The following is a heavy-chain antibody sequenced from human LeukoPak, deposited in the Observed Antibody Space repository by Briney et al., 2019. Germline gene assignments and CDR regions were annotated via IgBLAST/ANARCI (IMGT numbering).Heavy chain of an antibody. D-gene: IGHD3-22*01. CDR3: ATGHYYDSSGYYYLDY. CDR1: GYTLTELS. CDR2: FYPEDGET. V-gene: IGHV1-24*01. J-gene: IGHJ4*02. Sequence: ASVKVSCKVSGYTLTELSMRWVRQAPGKGLEWMGGFYPEDGETIYAQKFQGRVTMTEDTSTDTAYMELSSLRSEDTAVYYCATGHYYDSSGYYYLDYWGQGTLVTVSS.